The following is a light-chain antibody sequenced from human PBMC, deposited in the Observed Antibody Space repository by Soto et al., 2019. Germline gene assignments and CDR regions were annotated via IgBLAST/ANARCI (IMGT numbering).Light chain of an antibody. Sequence: QSALTQPASVSGSPGQSITISCTGTSSDVGGYRHVSWYQHHPGKAPKLIIYEVSNRPSGVSNRFSGSKSDNTASLTISGLQAEDEADYYCSSYTTSHTYVFGTGTKLTVL. CDR3: SSYTTSHTYV. CDR1: SSDVGGYRH. J-gene: IGLJ1*01. CDR2: EVS. V-gene: IGLV2-14*01.